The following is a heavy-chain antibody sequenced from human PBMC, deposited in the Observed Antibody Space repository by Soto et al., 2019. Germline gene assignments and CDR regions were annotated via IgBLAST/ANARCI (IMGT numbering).Heavy chain of an antibody. CDR1: GFTFSTYW. J-gene: IGHJ4*02. CDR3: ASDILAAGFDY. CDR2: INSDGSSA. V-gene: IGHV3-74*01. D-gene: IGHD6-13*01. Sequence: EVQLVESGGGLVQPGGSLRLSCAASGFTFSTYWRHWVRQAPGKGLVWVSRINSDGSSATYADSVKGRFTVSRDNAKNTLYLQMNSLRAEDTAVYYCASDILAAGFDYGGQGTLVTVSS.